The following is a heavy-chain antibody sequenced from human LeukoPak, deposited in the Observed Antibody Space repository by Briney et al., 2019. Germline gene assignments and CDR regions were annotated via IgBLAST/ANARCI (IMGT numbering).Heavy chain of an antibody. V-gene: IGHV3-23*01. CDR3: AKEMESSTWYIDY. CDR1: GFTFSSYA. Sequence: PGGSLRLSCAASGFTFSSYAMSWVRQAPGRGLEWVSVISGSGGSRFYTDSVKGRFTISRDNSKNTLFLQMNSLRVEDTAVYYCAKEMESSTWYIDYWGQGTLVSVSS. J-gene: IGHJ4*02. D-gene: IGHD6-13*01. CDR2: ISGSGGSR.